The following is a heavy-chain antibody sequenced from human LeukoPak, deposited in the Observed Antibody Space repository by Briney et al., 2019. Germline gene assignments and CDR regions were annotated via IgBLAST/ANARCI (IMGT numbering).Heavy chain of an antibody. CDR1: GYTFTSHA. D-gene: IGHD2-8*01. CDR3: ARMVRPGPYYYYMDV. V-gene: IGHV7-4-1*02. J-gene: IGHJ6*03. CDR2: INTNTGNP. Sequence: ASVKVSCKASGYTFTSHAMNWVRRAPGQGLEWMGWINTNTGNPKYAQGFTGRFVFSLDTSVSTAYLQINTLQAEDTAVYYCARMVRPGPYYYYMDVWGKGTTVTISS.